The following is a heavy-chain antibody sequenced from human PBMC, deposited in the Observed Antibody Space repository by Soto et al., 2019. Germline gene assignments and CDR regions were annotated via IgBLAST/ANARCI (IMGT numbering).Heavy chain of an antibody. CDR1: GFTFSSYA. CDR3: ASRDCGGDCYPIGFDY. D-gene: IGHD2-21*02. J-gene: IGHJ4*02. CDR2: ISYDGSNK. Sequence: LRLSCAASGFTFSSYAMHWVRQAPGKGLEWVAVISYDGSNKYYADSVKGRFTISRDNSKNTLYLQMDSLRAEDTAVYYCASRDCGGDCYPIGFDYWGQGTLVTVSS. V-gene: IGHV3-30-3*01.